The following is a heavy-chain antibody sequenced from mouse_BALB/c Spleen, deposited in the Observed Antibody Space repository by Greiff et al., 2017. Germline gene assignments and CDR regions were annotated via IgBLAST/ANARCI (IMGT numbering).Heavy chain of an antibody. CDR1: GYSFTGYY. J-gene: IGHJ2*01. Sequence: VQLQQSGPELVKPGASVKISCKASGYSFTGYYMHWVKQSHVKSLEWIGRINPYNGATSYNQNFKDKASLTVDKSSSTAYMELHSLTSEDSAVYYCARSGDCTKGFDYWGQGTTLTVSS. CDR3: ARSGDCTKGFDY. CDR2: INPYNGAT. V-gene: IGHV1-31*01. D-gene: IGHD1-3*01.